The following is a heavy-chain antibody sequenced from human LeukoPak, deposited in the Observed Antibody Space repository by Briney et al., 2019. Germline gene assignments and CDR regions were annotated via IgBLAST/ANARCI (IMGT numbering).Heavy chain of an antibody. Sequence: PGGSLRLSCAASGFTVSSNYMSWVRQAPGKGLEWVSVIYSGGSTYYADSVRGRFTISRDNSKNTLYLQMNSLGAEDTAMYYCARVSYYDSSGYYFSSYVDYWGQGTLVTVSS. V-gene: IGHV3-53*01. CDR1: GFTVSSNY. J-gene: IGHJ4*02. CDR2: IYSGGST. D-gene: IGHD3-22*01. CDR3: ARVSYYDSSGYYFSSYVDY.